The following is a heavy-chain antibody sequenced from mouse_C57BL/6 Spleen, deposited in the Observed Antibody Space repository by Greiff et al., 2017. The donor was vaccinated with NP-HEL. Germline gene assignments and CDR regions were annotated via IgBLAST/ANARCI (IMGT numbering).Heavy chain of an antibody. D-gene: IGHD1-1*01. J-gene: IGHJ2*01. V-gene: IGHV5-17*01. CDR3: ARSYYGSLYYFDY. CDR1: GFTFSDYG. Sequence: EVMLVESGGGLVKPGGSLKLSCAASGFTFSDYGMHWVRQAPEKGLEWVAYISSGSSTIYYADTVKGRFTISRDNAKNTLFLQMTSLRSEDTAMYYCARSYYGSLYYFDYWGQGTTLTVSS. CDR2: ISSGSSTI.